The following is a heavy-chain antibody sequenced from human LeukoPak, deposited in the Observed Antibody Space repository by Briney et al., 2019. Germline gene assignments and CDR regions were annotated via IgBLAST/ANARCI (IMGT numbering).Heavy chain of an antibody. CDR2: TRAKIHDGTT. V-gene: IGHV3-49*04. J-gene: IGHJ4*02. CDR3: SRGQKDPYGPEFDY. CDR1: GFIFGDYN. Sequence: PGGSLRLSCTTSGFIFGDYNMNWVRQAPGKGLEWVCYTRAKIHDGTTDFAASVKGRFTISRDDSKSIAYLQMTSLKSEDTAVYYCSRGQKDPYGPEFDYWGEGTLVTVSS. D-gene: IGHD3-10*01.